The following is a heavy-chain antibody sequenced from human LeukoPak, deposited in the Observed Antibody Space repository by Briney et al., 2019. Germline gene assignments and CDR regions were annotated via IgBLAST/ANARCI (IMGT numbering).Heavy chain of an antibody. D-gene: IGHD2-15*01. Sequence: SQTLSLTCTVSGFPFTHADYYWTWIRHLPGKGLEWIASLYYTGDSSYNPPLKSRLTISADTSNGQFFLNLRSVTAADTAVYYCARVVVVAASGEVVLYPPNAFDVWGPGTIVTVSS. CDR3: ARVVVVAASGEVVLYPPNAFDV. J-gene: IGHJ3*01. V-gene: IGHV4-31*03. CDR1: GFPFTHADYY. CDR2: LYYTGDS.